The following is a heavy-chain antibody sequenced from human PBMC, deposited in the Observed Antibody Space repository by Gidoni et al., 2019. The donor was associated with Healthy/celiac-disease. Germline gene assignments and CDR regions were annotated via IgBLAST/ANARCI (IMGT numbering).Heavy chain of an antibody. D-gene: IGHD2-15*01. J-gene: IGHJ5*02. V-gene: IGHV1-2*02. CDR1: GYTFPGYY. CDR3: ASAVGYCSGGTCDRYNWFDP. CDR2: INPNSGGT. Sequence: QVQLVQSGAEVKKPGASVKVSCKASGYTFPGYYMHWVRQAPGQGLEWMGWINPNSGGTNYAQKFQGRVTMTRDTSISTAYMELSRLRSNDTAVYYCASAVGYCSGGTCDRYNWFDPWGQGTLVTVSS.